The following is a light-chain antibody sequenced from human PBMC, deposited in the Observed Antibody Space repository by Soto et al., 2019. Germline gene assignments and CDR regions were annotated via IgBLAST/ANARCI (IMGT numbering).Light chain of an antibody. CDR3: CSYAGSYSWV. CDR1: SSDVGAYTY. V-gene: IGLV2-11*01. J-gene: IGLJ3*02. Sequence: QSVLTQPRSVSGSPGQSVTISCTGTSSDVGAYTYVSWYQHHPGKAPKVMIYDVSERPSGVPDRFSGSKSDNKASLTISGLQAEYEADYYCCSYAGSYSWVFGGGTKRTVL. CDR2: DVS.